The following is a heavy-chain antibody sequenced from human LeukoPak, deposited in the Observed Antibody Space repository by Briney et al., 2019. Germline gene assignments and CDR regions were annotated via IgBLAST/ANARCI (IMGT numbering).Heavy chain of an antibody. CDR2: ISSSSSYI. CDR3: ARDWDSSGWYEAYDY. D-gene: IGHD6-19*01. V-gene: IGHV3-21*01. CDR1: GFTFSSYS. J-gene: IGHJ4*02. Sequence: PGGYLRLSCAASGFTFSSYSMNWVRQAPGKGLEWVSSISSSSSYIYYADSVKGRFTTSRDNAKNSLYLQMNSLRAEDTAVYYCARDWDSSGWYEAYDYWGQGTLVTVSS.